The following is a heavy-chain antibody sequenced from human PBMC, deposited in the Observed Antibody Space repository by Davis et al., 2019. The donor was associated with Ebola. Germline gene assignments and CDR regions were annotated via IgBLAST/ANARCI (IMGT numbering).Heavy chain of an antibody. CDR1: GFTFSSYW. CDR3: ASLAVAYCGGDCYPGY. CDR2: INSGGSST. D-gene: IGHD2-21*02. V-gene: IGHV3-74*01. J-gene: IGHJ4*02. Sequence: HTGGSLRLSCAASGFTFSSYWMHWVRQAPGKGLVWVSRINSGGSSTSYADSVKGRFTISRDNAKNSLYLQMNSLRAEDTAVYYCASLAVAYCGGDCYPGYWGQGTLVTVSS.